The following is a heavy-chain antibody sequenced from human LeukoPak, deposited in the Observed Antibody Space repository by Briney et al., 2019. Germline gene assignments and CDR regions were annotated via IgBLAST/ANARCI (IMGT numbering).Heavy chain of an antibody. CDR1: GVSISSYY. CDR3: ARQGPTNWGSRAYWYFDL. V-gene: IGHV4-59*08. Sequence: SETLSLTCSVFGVSISSYYWSWVRQPPGKGLEWIGNISYSGSANYNPSIKSRVTLSLDTSKNQLSLRLTSVTAADTAVYYCARQGPTNWGSRAYWYFDLWGRGTLVTVSS. D-gene: IGHD7-27*01. CDR2: ISYSGSA. J-gene: IGHJ2*01.